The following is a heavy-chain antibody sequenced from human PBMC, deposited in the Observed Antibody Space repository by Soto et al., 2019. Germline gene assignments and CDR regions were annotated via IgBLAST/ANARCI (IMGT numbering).Heavy chain of an antibody. CDR1: GFTFSSYA. V-gene: IGHV3-23*01. Sequence: GGPLRLSCAASGFTFSSYAMSWVRQAPGKGLEWVSAISGSGGSTYYADSVKGRFTISRDNSKNTLYLQMNSLRAEDTAVYYCAKGSKQWLVLDYWGQGTLVTVSS. J-gene: IGHJ4*02. CDR3: AKGSKQWLVLDY. CDR2: ISGSGGST. D-gene: IGHD6-19*01.